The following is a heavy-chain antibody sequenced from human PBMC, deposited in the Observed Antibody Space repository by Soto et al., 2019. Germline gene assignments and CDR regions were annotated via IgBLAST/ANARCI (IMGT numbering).Heavy chain of an antibody. V-gene: IGHV1-69*08. CDR1: GGTFSSYT. D-gene: IGHD2-2*01. CDR2: IIPILGIA. J-gene: IGHJ5*02. Sequence: VQLVQSGAEVKKPGSSVKVSCKASGGTFSSYTISWVRQAPGQGLEWMGRIIPILGIANYAQKFQGRGTITEDKFTRTAYMEVSSLRSEDTVVYYLARDLAYCSSTSCYANSFDPWGQVTLVTVSS. CDR3: ARDLAYCSSTSCYANSFDP.